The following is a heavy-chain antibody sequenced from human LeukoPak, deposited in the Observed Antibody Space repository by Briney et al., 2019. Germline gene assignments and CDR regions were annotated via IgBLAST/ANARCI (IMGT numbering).Heavy chain of an antibody. D-gene: IGHD3-10*01. V-gene: IGHV4-59*08. CDR2: IYYSGST. Sequence: ETLSLTCTVSGGSISSYYWSWIRQPPGKGLEWIGYIYYSGSTNYNPSLKSRVTISVDTSKNQCSLKLSSVTAADTAVYYCARRSYYYGSGSYLHYWGQGTLVTVSS. J-gene: IGHJ4*02. CDR1: GGSISSYY. CDR3: ARRSYYYGSGSYLHY.